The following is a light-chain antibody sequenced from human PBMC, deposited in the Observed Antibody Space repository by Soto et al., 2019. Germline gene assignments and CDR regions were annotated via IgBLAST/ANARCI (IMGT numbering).Light chain of an antibody. Sequence: EIVLTQSPATLSLSPGERATLSCRASQSVGSFLAWYQQKSGQTPRLLIYDASKRAPGIPAGFSGSGSGTDFTLTISSLEPEDFAVYYCQHRSNWLGTFGPGTKVDIK. V-gene: IGKV3-11*01. CDR3: QHRSNWLGT. J-gene: IGKJ3*01. CDR1: QSVGSF. CDR2: DAS.